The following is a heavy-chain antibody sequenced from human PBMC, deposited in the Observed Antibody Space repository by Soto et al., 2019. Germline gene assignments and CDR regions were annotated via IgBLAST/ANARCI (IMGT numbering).Heavy chain of an antibody. J-gene: IGHJ6*02. CDR1: GFTFSSYA. Sequence: VGSLRLSCAASGFTFSSYAMTWVRQAPGKGLKWVSAVSGSGDSTYYADSVKGRFTISRDNSENTLYLQMNSLRAEDTAVYYCAKSQLERRSYYYYGMDVWGQGTTVTVS. CDR3: AKSQLERRSYYYYGMDV. D-gene: IGHD1-1*01. CDR2: VSGSGDST. V-gene: IGHV3-23*01.